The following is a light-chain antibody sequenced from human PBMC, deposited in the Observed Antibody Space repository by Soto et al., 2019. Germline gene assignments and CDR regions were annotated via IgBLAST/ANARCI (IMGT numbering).Light chain of an antibody. CDR2: GAS. V-gene: IGKV3-20*01. CDR3: QQYESSPTT. J-gene: IGKJ4*01. Sequence: ERVLTQSPGTLSLSPGERATLSCRASQSVSSTYLAWYQQKPGQAPRLLLYGASSRATGIPDRFSGSGSGTDFTLTISRLEPEDFAVYYCQQYESSPTTFGGGTKVEIK. CDR1: QSVSSTY.